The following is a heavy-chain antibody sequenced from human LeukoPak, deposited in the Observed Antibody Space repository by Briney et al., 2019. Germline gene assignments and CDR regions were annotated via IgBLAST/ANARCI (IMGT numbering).Heavy chain of an antibody. CDR2: IYHSGST. Sequence: PSETLSLTCAVSGYSISSGYYWGWIRQPPGKGREWIGSIYHSGSTYYNPSLKSRVTISVDTSKKQFSLKLSSVTAADTAVYYCARAAAGTSPFDSWGQGTLVTVSS. CDR3: ARAAAGTSPFDS. V-gene: IGHV4-38-2*01. CDR1: GYSISSGYY. D-gene: IGHD6-13*01. J-gene: IGHJ4*02.